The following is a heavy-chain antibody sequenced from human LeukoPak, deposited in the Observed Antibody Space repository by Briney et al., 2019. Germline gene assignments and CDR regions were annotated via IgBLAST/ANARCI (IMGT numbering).Heavy chain of an antibody. CDR3: ASERLLAMVFRRGMDV. CDR1: GGSISSSNW. Sequence: SGTLSLTCAVSGGSISSSNWWSWVRQPPGKGLEWIGEIYHSGSTNYNPSLKSRVTISVDKSKNQFSLKLSSVTAADTAVYYCASERLLAMVFRRGMDVWGQGTTVTVSS. D-gene: IGHD5-18*01. CDR2: IYHSGST. V-gene: IGHV4-4*02. J-gene: IGHJ6*02.